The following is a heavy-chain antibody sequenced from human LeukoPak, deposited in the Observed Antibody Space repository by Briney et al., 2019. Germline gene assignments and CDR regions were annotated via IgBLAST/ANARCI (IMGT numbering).Heavy chain of an antibody. CDR2: IYTGDNT. Sequence: GGSLRLSCAASGFTVTSNYMSWVRQAPGKGLEWVSLIYTGDNTYIADSLKGRFTTSRDSSKNTLYLQMNSLNTEDTAVYYCANGLAASGDFALRDYYYFMDVWGKGTTVTVSS. J-gene: IGHJ6*03. D-gene: IGHD7-27*01. CDR1: GFTVTSNY. CDR3: ANGLAASGDFALRDYYYFMDV. V-gene: IGHV3-53*01.